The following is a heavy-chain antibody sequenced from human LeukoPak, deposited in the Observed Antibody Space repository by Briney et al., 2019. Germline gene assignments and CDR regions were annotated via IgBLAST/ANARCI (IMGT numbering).Heavy chain of an antibody. CDR1: GYTFTSYD. J-gene: IGHJ3*02. Sequence: ASVKVSCKASGYTFTSYDINWVRQATGQGLEWMGWMNPNSGNTGYAQKFQGRVTMTRNTSISTAYMELSSLRSEDTAVYYCARGPSIVVVPAATDDAFDIWGQGTMVTVSS. D-gene: IGHD2-2*01. V-gene: IGHV1-8*01. CDR2: MNPNSGNT. CDR3: ARGPSIVVVPAATDDAFDI.